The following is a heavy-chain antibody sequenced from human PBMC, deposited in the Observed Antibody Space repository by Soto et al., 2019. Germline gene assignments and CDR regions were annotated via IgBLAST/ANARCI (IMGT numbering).Heavy chain of an antibody. CDR3: ARDRASVTGWFDP. CDR2: IYYSGST. D-gene: IGHD4-17*01. J-gene: IGHJ5*02. Sequence: QVQLQESGPGLVKPSQTLSLTCTVSGGSISSGGYYWSWIRQHPGKGLEWNGYIYYSGSTYYNPSLKSRVIISVDTSKNQFALKLSSVTAADTAVYYCARDRASVTGWFDPWGQGTLVTVSS. CDR1: GGSISSGGYY. V-gene: IGHV4-31*03.